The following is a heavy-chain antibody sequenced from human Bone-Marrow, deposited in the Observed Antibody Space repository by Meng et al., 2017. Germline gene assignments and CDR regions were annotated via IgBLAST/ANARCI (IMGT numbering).Heavy chain of an antibody. CDR2: ISYDGSNK. CDR3: ARDIGDIVVVQAALYYYYYGMDV. J-gene: IGHJ6*02. Sequence: GGSLRLSCAASGFTFSSYAMHWVRQAPGKGLEWLAVISYDGSNKYYADSVKGRFTISRDNSKNTLYLQMNSLRAEDTAVYYCARDIGDIVVVQAALYYYYYGMDVWGQGTTVTVSS. D-gene: IGHD2-2*01. CDR1: GFTFSSYA. V-gene: IGHV3-30*04.